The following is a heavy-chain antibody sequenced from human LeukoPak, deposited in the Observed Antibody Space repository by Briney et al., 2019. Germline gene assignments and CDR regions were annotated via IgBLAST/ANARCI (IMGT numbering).Heavy chain of an antibody. CDR1: GFTFSSYS. CDR3: ARTLMNYDSSGYYAFDAFDI. CDR2: ISSISSYI. Sequence: GGSLRLSCAASGFTFSSYSMNWVRQAPGKGLEWVSSISSISSYIYYADSVKGRFTISRDNAKNSLYLQMNSLRSEDTAVYYCARTLMNYDSSGYYAFDAFDIWGQGTMVTVSS. J-gene: IGHJ3*02. V-gene: IGHV3-21*01. D-gene: IGHD3-22*01.